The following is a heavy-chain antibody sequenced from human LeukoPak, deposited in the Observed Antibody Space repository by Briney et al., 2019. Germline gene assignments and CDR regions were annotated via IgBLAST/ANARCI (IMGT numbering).Heavy chain of an antibody. CDR1: GFTFSSYS. D-gene: IGHD7-27*01. CDR2: ISSSSSYI. J-gene: IGHJ6*02. Sequence: GGSLRLSCAASGFTFSSYSMNWVRQAPGKGLEWVSSISSSSSYIYYADSVKGRFTISRDNAKNSLYLQMNSLRDEDTAVYYCARDQGNWGFYGMDVWGQGTTVTVSS. CDR3: ARDQGNWGFYGMDV. V-gene: IGHV3-21*01.